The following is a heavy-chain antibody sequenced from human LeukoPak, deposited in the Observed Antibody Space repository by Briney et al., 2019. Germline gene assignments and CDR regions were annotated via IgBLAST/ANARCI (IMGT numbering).Heavy chain of an antibody. CDR1: GFTFSSYW. CDR3: ARDRVDIVVVVADYYGMDV. Sequence: GGSLRLSCAASGFTFSSYWMSWVRQAPGKGLEWVANIKQDGSEKYYVDSMKGRFTISRDNAKNSLYLQMNSLRAEDTAVYYCARDRVDIVVVVADYYGMDVWGQGTTVTVSS. J-gene: IGHJ6*02. CDR2: IKQDGSEK. D-gene: IGHD2-15*01. V-gene: IGHV3-7*01.